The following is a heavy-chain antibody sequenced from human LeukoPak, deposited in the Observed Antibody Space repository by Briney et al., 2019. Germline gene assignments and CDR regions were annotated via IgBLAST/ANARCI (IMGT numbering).Heavy chain of an antibody. CDR1: GFTFSSYA. CDR2: TSSSGETT. CDR3: AKDRPNYYGTNGHYYRRDGDC. D-gene: IGHD3-22*01. Sequence: GGSLRLSCVASGFTFSSYAMSWVRQAAGKGLEWFSSTSSSGETTYYADSVKGRFTISRDNSRNTLYLQMNSLRAEDTAVYYCAKDRPNYYGTNGHYYRRDGDCWGQGTLVTVSS. V-gene: IGHV3-23*01. J-gene: IGHJ4*02.